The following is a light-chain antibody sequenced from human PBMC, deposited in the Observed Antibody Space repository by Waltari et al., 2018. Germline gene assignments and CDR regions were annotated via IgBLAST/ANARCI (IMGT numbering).Light chain of an antibody. Sequence: EIVLTQSPGTLSLSPGERATLSCRASQSVGTSLAWYQQKRVQAPRLLIYGTFSRATGIPDRFSGSGSGTDFSLTISRLEPEDYAVYYCQHYVRLPATFGQGTKVEIK. V-gene: IGKV3-20*01. CDR2: GTF. CDR1: QSVGTS. J-gene: IGKJ1*01. CDR3: QHYVRLPAT.